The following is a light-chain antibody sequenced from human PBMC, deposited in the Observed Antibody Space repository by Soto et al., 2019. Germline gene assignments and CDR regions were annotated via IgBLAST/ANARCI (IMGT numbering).Light chain of an antibody. V-gene: IGKV3-15*01. Sequence: EIVMTQSPATLSVSPGERVTLSCRASQSISSNFAWYQQKPGQAPSLLMYGTSTRATGIPARFSGSGSGTEFTLTISSRQSEDFAVYYCQQYNTWSSITFGQGTRLEIK. J-gene: IGKJ5*01. CDR2: GTS. CDR3: QQYNTWSSIT. CDR1: QSISSN.